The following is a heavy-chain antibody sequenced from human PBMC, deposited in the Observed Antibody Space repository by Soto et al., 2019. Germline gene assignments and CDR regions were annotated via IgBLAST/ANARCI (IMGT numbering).Heavy chain of an antibody. CDR3: AKDLSPLYYYYGMDV. Sequence: GGSLRLSCAASGFTFSSYGMHWVRQAPGKGLEWVAVISYDGSNKYYADSVKGRFTISRDNSKNTLYLQMNSLRAEDTAVYYCAKDLSPLYYYYGMDVWGQGTTVTVS. CDR1: GFTFSSYG. J-gene: IGHJ6*02. V-gene: IGHV3-30*18. CDR2: ISYDGSNK.